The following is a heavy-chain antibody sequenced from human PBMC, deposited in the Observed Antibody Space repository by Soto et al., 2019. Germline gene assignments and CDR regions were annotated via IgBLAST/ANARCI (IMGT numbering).Heavy chain of an antibody. CDR3: ARLRPSLYYYYGMDV. CDR1: GYTFTGYY. V-gene: IGHV1-2*02. CDR2: INPNSGGT. Sequence: GASVKVSCKASGYTFTGYYMHWVRQAPGQGLDWMGWINPNSGGTNYAQKFQGRVTMTRDTSISTAYMELSRLRSDDTAVYYCARLRPSLYYYYGMDVWGQGTTVTSP. J-gene: IGHJ6*02.